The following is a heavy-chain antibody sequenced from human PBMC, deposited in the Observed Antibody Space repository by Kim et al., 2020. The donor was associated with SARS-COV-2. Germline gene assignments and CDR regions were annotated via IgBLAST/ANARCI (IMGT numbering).Heavy chain of an antibody. CDR2: IIPIFGTA. CDR1: GGTFSSYA. J-gene: IGHJ4*02. D-gene: IGHD3-9*01. Sequence: SVKVSCKASGGTFSSYAISWVRQAPGQGLEWMGGIIPIFGTANYAQKFQGRVTITADESTSTAYMELSSLRSKDTAVYYCARELKANILTGSYFDYWGQGTLVTVSS. V-gene: IGHV1-69*13. CDR3: ARELKANILTGSYFDY.